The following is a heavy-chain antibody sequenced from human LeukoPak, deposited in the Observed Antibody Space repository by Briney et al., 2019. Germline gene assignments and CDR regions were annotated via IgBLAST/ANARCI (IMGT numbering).Heavy chain of an antibody. Sequence: QPGRSLRLSCAASGFTFSSYAMHWVRQAPGKGLEWVTVISYDGSNKYYADSVKGRFTISRDNSKNTLYLQMNSLRVEDTAVYYCRLWFGELYSDYWGQGTLVTVSS. V-gene: IGHV3-30*01. J-gene: IGHJ4*02. D-gene: IGHD3-10*01. CDR1: GFTFSSYA. CDR3: RLWFGELYSDY. CDR2: ISYDGSNK.